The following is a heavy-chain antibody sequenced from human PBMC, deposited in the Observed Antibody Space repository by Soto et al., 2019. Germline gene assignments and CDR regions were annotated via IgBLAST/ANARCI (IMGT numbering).Heavy chain of an antibody. CDR2: IYYSGST. D-gene: IGHD2-15*01. CDR3: ARDWPCSGGSCYYFDY. J-gene: IGHJ4*02. CDR1: GGSISSYY. Sequence: SETLSLTCTVSGGSISSYYWSWIRQHPGKGLEWIGYIYYSGSTYYNPSLKSRVTISVDTSNNQFSLKLSSVTAADTAVYYCARDWPCSGGSCYYFDYWGQGTLVTVSS. V-gene: IGHV4-59*06.